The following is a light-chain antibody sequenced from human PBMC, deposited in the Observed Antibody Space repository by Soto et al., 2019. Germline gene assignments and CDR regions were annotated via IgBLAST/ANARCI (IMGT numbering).Light chain of an antibody. J-gene: IGKJ2*01. CDR1: ETVKTN. CDR2: GAS. Sequence: IVMTQSPATLSVSPGERVTLSCTASETVKTNLAWFQQKPGQTPRLLLFGASTRATGIPTRFTGSRSETECTLTIGSLQSEDLAVYYWQQYYNWPPYTFGKGTKLESK. CDR3: QQYYNWPPYT. V-gene: IGKV3-15*01.